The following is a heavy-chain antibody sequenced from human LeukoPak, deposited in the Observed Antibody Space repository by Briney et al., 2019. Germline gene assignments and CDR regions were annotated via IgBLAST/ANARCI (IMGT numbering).Heavy chain of an antibody. J-gene: IGHJ5*02. Sequence: PGGSLRLSCAASGFTFNDYYMSWIRQAPGKGLEWLSYINIGGTNTHYADSVKGRFTLSRDNAKKSLYLGMNNLRAEDTAVYYCATDGAGFDTWGQGVLVTVSS. CDR2: INIGGTNT. CDR3: ATDGAGFDT. V-gene: IGHV3-11*01. CDR1: GFTFNDYY.